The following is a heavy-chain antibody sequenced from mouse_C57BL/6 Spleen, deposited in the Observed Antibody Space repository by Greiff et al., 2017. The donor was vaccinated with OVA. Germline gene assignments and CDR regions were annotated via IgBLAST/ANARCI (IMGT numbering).Heavy chain of an antibody. CDR1: GFTFSSYA. CDR3: AREGDYGSSYGYAMDY. V-gene: IGHV5-4*01. J-gene: IGHJ4*01. Sequence: EVMLVESGGGLVKPGGSLKLSCAASGFTFSSYAMSWVRQTPEKRLEWVATISDGGSYTYYPDNVKGRFTISRDNAKNNLYLQMSHLKSEDTAMYYCAREGDYGSSYGYAMDYWGQGTSVTVSS. CDR2: ISDGGSYT. D-gene: IGHD1-1*01.